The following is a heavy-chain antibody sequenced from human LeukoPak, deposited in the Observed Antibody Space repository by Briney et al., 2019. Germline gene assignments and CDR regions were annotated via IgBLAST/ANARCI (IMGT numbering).Heavy chain of an antibody. CDR2: IYHSANT. CDR1: GGSITSHY. D-gene: IGHD4-23*01. V-gene: IGHV4-59*11. Sequence: SETLSLTCTVSGGSITSHYWNWSRQSPEKGLEWIGYIYHSANTNYNPSLKSRVTILVDTPKNHFSLRLSSVTAADTAVYYCARGSLDDYGGNSARYNWFDAWGQGILVPVSS. CDR3: ARGSLDDYGGNSARYNWFDA. J-gene: IGHJ5*02.